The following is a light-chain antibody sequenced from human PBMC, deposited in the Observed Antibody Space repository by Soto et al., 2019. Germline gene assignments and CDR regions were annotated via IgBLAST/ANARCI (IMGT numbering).Light chain of an antibody. J-gene: IGKJ1*01. V-gene: IGKV1-5*01. CDR1: QIISSW. Sequence: DIQMTQSPSTLSASVGDRVTITCRASQIISSWLVWYQQKPGKAPKLLIYDASNLETGVPSRFSGSGSGTEFTLTFSSLQPEDFATYYCQQYRTFGQGTKVEIK. CDR3: QQYRT. CDR2: DAS.